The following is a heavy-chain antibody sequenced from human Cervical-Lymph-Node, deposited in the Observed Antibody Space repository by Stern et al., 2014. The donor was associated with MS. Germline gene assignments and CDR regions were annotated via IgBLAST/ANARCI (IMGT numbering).Heavy chain of an antibody. Sequence: VQLVESGPGLLKPSETLSLTCTVSGDSIRSYYWTWIRQPPGKTLELIGCIFYSGSTDYNPSLKSLVTMSVDTSNRQFTLKLSFVTAADTAVYYCARKADWGDYFDYWGQGTLVTVSS. V-gene: IGHV4-59*08. J-gene: IGHJ4*02. CDR2: IFYSGST. CDR3: ARKADWGDYFDY. D-gene: IGHD7-27*01. CDR1: GDSIRSYY.